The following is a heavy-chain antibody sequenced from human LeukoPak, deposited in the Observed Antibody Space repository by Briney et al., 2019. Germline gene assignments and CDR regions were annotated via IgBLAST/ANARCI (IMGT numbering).Heavy chain of an antibody. CDR3: AKDIGGYYGSGSYGY. D-gene: IGHD3-10*01. Sequence: GGSLRPSCAASGFTFDDYAMHWVRQAPGKGLEWVSGISWNSGSIGYADSVKGRFTISRDNAKNSLYLQMNSLRAEDTALYYCAKDIGGYYGSGSYGYWGQGTLVTVSS. V-gene: IGHV3-9*01. CDR1: GFTFDDYA. CDR2: ISWNSGSI. J-gene: IGHJ4*02.